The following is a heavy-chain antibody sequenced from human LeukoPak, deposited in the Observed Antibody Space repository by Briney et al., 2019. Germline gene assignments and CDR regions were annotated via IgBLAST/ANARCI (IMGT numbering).Heavy chain of an antibody. CDR2: IYHSGST. Sequence: SETLSLTCAVSGSSISSSNWWSWVRQPPGKGLEWIGEIYHSGSTNYNPSLKSRVTISVDTSKNQFSLKLSSVTAADTAVYYCARGHATGTVLRFNYYFDYWGQGTLVTVSS. D-gene: IGHD3-3*01. V-gene: IGHV4-4*02. CDR3: ARGHATGTVLRFNYYFDY. CDR1: GSSISSSNW. J-gene: IGHJ4*02.